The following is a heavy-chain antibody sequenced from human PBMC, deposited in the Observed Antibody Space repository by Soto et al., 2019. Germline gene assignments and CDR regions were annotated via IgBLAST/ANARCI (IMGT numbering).Heavy chain of an antibody. Sequence: QLQLQESGPGLVKPAETLSLTCSVSGVSLDSSVYNWDWIRQTPGKGLEWLGSFYYSGDTDYNPSLKRRVIISADMSKNQLSLRLTSVAASDTAIYYCARHERPRDSYFNAGRRPYCFDKWGRGTAVTVSP. D-gene: IGHD2-21*01. CDR1: GVSLDSSVYN. CDR2: FYYSGDT. CDR3: ARHERPRDSYFNAGRRPYCFDK. V-gene: IGHV4-39*01. J-gene: IGHJ4*02.